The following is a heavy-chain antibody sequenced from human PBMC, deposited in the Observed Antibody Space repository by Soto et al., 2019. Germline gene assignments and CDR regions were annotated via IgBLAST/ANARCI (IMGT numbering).Heavy chain of an antibody. Sequence: EVQLVESGGGLVQPGGSLRLSCEASGFTFRNYDMHWVRQGTGKGLEWVSGISAAGDPDYADSVEGRSTISRENAQNSFILQMNSLRVGDTAVYYCARTDRDFYGLDVWGQGTTVIVSS. V-gene: IGHV3-13*05. CDR1: GFTFRNYD. CDR2: ISAAGDP. CDR3: ARTDRDFYGLDV. J-gene: IGHJ6*02.